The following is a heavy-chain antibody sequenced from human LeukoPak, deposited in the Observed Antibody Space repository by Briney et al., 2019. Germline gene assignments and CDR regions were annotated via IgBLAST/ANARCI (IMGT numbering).Heavy chain of an antibody. D-gene: IGHD1-26*01. J-gene: IGHJ3*02. CDR1: GYTFTGYY. Sequence: ASVKVSCKASGYTFTGYYMHWVRQAPGQGLEWMGGIIPIFGTANYAQKFQGRVTITADESTSTAYMELSSLRSEDTAVYYCASGSGSYSGLGAFDIWGQGTMVTVSS. CDR2: IIPIFGTA. V-gene: IGHV1-69*13. CDR3: ASGSGSYSGLGAFDI.